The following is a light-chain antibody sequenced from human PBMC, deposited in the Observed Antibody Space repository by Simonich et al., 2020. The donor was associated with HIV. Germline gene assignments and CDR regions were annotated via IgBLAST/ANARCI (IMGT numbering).Light chain of an antibody. CDR2: WAS. Sequence: DIVMTQSPDSLAVSLGERATINCKSSQSVLYSSNNKNDLAWYQQKPGQPPKLLIYWASIRESGVPDRISGSGSGTDFTLTISSLQAEDVAVYYCQQYYSSPWTFGQGTKVEIK. J-gene: IGKJ1*01. V-gene: IGKV4-1*01. CDR1: QSVLYSSNNKND. CDR3: QQYYSSPWT.